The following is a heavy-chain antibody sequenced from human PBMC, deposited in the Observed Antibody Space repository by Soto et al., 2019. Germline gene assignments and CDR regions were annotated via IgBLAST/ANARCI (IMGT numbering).Heavy chain of an antibody. Sequence: QVQLVQSGAEVKKPGASVKVSCKASGYTFTGYYMHWVRQAPGQGLEWMGWINPNSGGTNYAQKFQGWVTMTRDTSISTAYMELSRLRSDDTAVYYCARGGDFYCSGGSCYSWFDPWSQGTLITVSS. CDR3: ARGGDFYCSGGSCYSWFDP. CDR2: INPNSGGT. CDR1: GYTFTGYY. D-gene: IGHD2-15*01. V-gene: IGHV1-2*04. J-gene: IGHJ5*02.